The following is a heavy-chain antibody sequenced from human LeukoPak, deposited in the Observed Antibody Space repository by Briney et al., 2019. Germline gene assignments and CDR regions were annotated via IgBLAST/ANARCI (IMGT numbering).Heavy chain of an antibody. CDR3: ATRGTYYLPHDY. D-gene: IGHD1-26*01. J-gene: IGHJ4*02. CDR2: ISGSVGST. V-gene: IGHV3-23*01. Sequence: GGSLRLSCAASVFTFSSYAMSWVRQAPGKGLEWVSAISGSVGSTYYADSVKGRFTISRDNSKNTLSLQMNSLRAEDTAVYYCATRGTYYLPHDYWGQGTLVTVSS. CDR1: VFTFSSYA.